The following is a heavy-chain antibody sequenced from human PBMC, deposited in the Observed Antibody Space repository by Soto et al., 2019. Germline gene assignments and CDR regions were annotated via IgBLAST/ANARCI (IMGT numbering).Heavy chain of an antibody. V-gene: IGHV3-21*06. CDR2: ISSDSRYI. CDR1: GFTLSAHT. Sequence: VGSLRLSCAASGFTLSAHTMNWVRQAPGKGLEWVSSISSDSRYINYADSVKGRFIISRDNAKNSLYLQMHSLRDEDTAVYYCAREGWPLLQTGMDVWGQGTTVTVSS. CDR3: AREGWPLLQTGMDV. J-gene: IGHJ6*02. D-gene: IGHD2-15*01.